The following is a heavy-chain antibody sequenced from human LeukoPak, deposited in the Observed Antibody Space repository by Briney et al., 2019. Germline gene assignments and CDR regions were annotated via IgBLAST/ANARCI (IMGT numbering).Heavy chain of an antibody. Sequence: SETLSLTCAVYGGSFSGYYWSWIRQPPGKGLEWIGEINHSGSTNYNPSLKSRVTISVDTSKNQFSLKLSSVTAADTAVYYCARGQRTPFDYWGQGTLVTVSS. J-gene: IGHJ4*02. CDR3: ARGQRTPFDY. V-gene: IGHV4-34*01. CDR2: INHSGST. CDR1: GGSFSGYY.